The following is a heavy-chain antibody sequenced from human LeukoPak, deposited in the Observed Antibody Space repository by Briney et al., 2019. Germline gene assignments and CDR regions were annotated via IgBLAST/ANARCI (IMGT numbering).Heavy chain of an antibody. J-gene: IGHJ6*02. V-gene: IGHV7-4-1*02. D-gene: IGHD2-2*01. CDR1: RYTFTSYA. CDR2: INTNTGNP. Sequence: GASVKVSCKASRYTFTSYAMNWVRQAPGQGLEWMGWINTNTGNPTYAQGFTGRFVFSLDTSVSTAYLQISSLKAGDTAVYYCARGVHQLLSLYYYYGMDVWGQGTTVTVSS. CDR3: ARGVHQLLSLYYYYGMDV.